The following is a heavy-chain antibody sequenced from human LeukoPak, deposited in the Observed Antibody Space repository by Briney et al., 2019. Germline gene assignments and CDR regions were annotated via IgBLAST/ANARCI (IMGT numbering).Heavy chain of an antibody. CDR3: ARIYSSSWYVYHYYYMDV. D-gene: IGHD6-13*01. J-gene: IGHJ6*03. V-gene: IGHV4-38-2*02. CDR2: IYHSGST. Sequence: SETLSLTCTVSGYSISSGYYWGWIRQPPGKGLEWIGSIYHSGSTYYNPSLKSRVTMSVDTSKNQFSLKLSSVTAADTAVYYCARIYSSSWYVYHYYYMDVWGKGTTVTVSS. CDR1: GYSISSGYY.